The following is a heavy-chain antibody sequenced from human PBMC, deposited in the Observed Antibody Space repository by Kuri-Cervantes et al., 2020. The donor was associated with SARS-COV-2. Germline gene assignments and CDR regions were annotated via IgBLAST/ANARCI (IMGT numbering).Heavy chain of an antibody. V-gene: IGHV1-8*02. CDR2: MNPNTGVT. D-gene: IGHD4-11*01. CDR3: ARGLQVDY. Sequence: ASVKVSCKASGYTFSIYDINWVRQATGQGLEWMGWMNPNTGVTGYAQKFQGRVTMTRDTSISTAYMELSRLRSDDTAVYYCARGLQVDYWGQGTLVTVSS. CDR1: GYTFSIYD. J-gene: IGHJ4*02.